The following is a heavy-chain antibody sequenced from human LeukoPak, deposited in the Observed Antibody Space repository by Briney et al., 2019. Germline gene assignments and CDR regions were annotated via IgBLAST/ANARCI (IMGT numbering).Heavy chain of an antibody. V-gene: IGHV3-53*01. CDR3: ARDISSSLDAFDI. J-gene: IGHJ3*02. D-gene: IGHD6-13*01. CDR1: GFTVSSNY. Sequence: GGSLRLPCAASGFTVSSNYMSWVRQAPGKGLEWVSVIYSGGTTYYADSVKGRYTISRDSSKNTLLLQMNSLRAEDTAVYYCARDISSSLDAFDIWGQGTMVTVSS. CDR2: IYSGGTT.